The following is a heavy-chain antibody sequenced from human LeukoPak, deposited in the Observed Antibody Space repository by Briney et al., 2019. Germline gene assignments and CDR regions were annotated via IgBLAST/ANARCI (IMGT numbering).Heavy chain of an antibody. D-gene: IGHD2-21*01. CDR2: IFHSGST. CDR3: TRSPTKRIPEDY. Sequence: PSGTLSLTCAVSGGSISSNIWWSWVRQPPGKGLEWIGQIFHSGSTTYNPSLKSRVTISVDKSKNQFSLNLSSVTAADTAVYYCTRSPTKRIPEDYWGQGTLVTVSS. CDR1: GGSISSNIW. J-gene: IGHJ4*02. V-gene: IGHV4-4*02.